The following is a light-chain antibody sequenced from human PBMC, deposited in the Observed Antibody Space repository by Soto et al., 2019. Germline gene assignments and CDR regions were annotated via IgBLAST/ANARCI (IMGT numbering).Light chain of an antibody. J-gene: IGKJ1*01. Sequence: DIQLTQSPSFLSASVGDRVTITCRASQDISSYLAWYQQRPGKVPRFLTHSASTLQSGVPSRFSATGSGTTFTLTISSLQPEDIATYYCQQLGTFGQGTKVEIK. CDR1: QDISSY. V-gene: IGKV1-9*01. CDR2: SAS. CDR3: QQLGT.